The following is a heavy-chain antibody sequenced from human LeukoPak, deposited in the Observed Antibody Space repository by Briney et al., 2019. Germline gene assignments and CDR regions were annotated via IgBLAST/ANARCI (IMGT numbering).Heavy chain of an antibody. CDR1: GDSVSSNSAA. CDR2: TYYRSKWYN. D-gene: IGHD3-22*01. Sequence: SQTLSLTCAISGDSVSSNSAAWNWIRQSPSRGLEWLGRTYYRSKWYNDYAVSVKSRITINPDTSKNQFSLQLNSVTAEDTAVYYCAREGYYYDSSGYYGQAFDIWGQGTMVTVSS. J-gene: IGHJ3*02. CDR3: AREGYYYDSSGYYGQAFDI. V-gene: IGHV6-1*01.